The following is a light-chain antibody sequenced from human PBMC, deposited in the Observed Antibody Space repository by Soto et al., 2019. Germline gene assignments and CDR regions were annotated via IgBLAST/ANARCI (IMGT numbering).Light chain of an antibody. Sequence: QSALTQPASVSGSPGQSITISCTGTSRDVGYYNYVSWYQHHPGKVPKLMIYEVTNWPSGVSNRFSGSKSGNTASLAISGLQAEDEADYYCSSYTTSSTQVFGGGTKLTVL. CDR3: SSYTTSSTQV. CDR1: SRDVGYYNY. V-gene: IGLV2-14*01. CDR2: EVT. J-gene: IGLJ3*02.